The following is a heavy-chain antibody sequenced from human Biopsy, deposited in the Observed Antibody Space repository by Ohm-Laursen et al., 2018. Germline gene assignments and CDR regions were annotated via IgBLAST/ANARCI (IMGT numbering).Heavy chain of an antibody. CDR1: GFIFSDHY. D-gene: IGHD3-22*01. V-gene: IGHV3-11*01. CDR2: ISSHGNTI. J-gene: IGHJ2*01. Sequence: SLRLSCTASGFIFSDHYMHWIRQAPGKGLQWLSYISSHGNTIDYTDSVRGRFTISRDNAENSLYLQMNSLTVEDTAVYYCARGRRDIYDSAGYFYGYFDLWGRGTLVTVSS. CDR3: ARGRRDIYDSAGYFYGYFDL.